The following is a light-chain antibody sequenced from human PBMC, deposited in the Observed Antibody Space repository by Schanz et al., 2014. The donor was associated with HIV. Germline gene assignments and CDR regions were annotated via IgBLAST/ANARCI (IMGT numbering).Light chain of an antibody. Sequence: EIVLTQSPATLSLSPGERGTLSCRASQSVKSNFIGWYQQKPGQAPRLLIYGASTRATGIPARFSGSGSGTEFTLTISSLQSEDFAVYYCQQYNNWWTFGPGTKVEIK. CDR2: GAS. CDR1: QSVKSN. J-gene: IGKJ1*01. V-gene: IGKV3D-15*01. CDR3: QQYNNWWT.